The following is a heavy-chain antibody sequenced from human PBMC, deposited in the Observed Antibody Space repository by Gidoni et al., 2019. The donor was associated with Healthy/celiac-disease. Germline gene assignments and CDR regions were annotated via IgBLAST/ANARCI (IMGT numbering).Heavy chain of an antibody. CDR2: IIPIFGTA. CDR3: ARGTVCSGGSCYPANYYYYGMDV. J-gene: IGHJ6*02. V-gene: IGHV1-69*01. Sequence: QVQLVQSGAEVKKPGSSVKVSCKASGGTFSSYAISWVRQAPGQGLEWMGGIIPIFGTANYAQKFQGRVTITADESTSTAYMELSSLRSEDKAVYYCARGTVCSGGSCYPANYYYYGMDVWGQGTTVTVSS. D-gene: IGHD2-15*01. CDR1: GGTFSSYA.